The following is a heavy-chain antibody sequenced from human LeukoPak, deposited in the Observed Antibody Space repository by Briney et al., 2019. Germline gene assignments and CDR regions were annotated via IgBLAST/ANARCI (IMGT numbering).Heavy chain of an antibody. CDR3: ATQKLWEGWEPRGYASDI. CDR2: ISYDGSNK. J-gene: IGHJ3*02. V-gene: IGHV3-30-3*01. CDR1: GFTFSSYT. Sequence: GGSLRLSCAASGFTFSSYTMHWVRQAPGKGLEWVAVISYDGSNKYYADSVKGRFTISRDNSKNTLYLQMNSLRAEDTALYYCATQKLWEGWEPRGYASDIWGQGTRVTVFS. D-gene: IGHD1-26*01.